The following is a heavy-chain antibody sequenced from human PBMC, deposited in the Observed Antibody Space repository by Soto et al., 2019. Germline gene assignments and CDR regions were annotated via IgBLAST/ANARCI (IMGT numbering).Heavy chain of an antibody. J-gene: IGHJ3*02. D-gene: IGHD3-22*01. CDR1: GYTFTSYG. CDR3: ARDPQYSSGYYFSGLGDI. CDR2: ISTYNGDT. V-gene: IGHV1-18*01. Sequence: ASVKVSCKASGYTFTSYGFNWVRQAPGQGLEWVGWISTYNGDTLFARRLQDRVTMTTDTSTNTAYMELRSLRSDDTAVYYCARDPQYSSGYYFSGLGDIWGQATMVTVSS.